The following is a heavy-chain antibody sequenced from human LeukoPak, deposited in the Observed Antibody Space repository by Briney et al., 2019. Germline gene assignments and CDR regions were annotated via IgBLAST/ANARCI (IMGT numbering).Heavy chain of an antibody. CDR3: ARLAAAGRVYFDY. CDR1: GGTFSNYA. V-gene: IGHV1-69*01. Sequence: ASVKVSCKASGGTFSNYAISWVRQAPGQGLEWMGGIIPIFGTANYAQKFQGRVTITADESTSTAYMELSSLRSEDTAVYYCARLAAAGRVYFDYWGQGTLVTVSS. D-gene: IGHD6-13*01. CDR2: IIPIFGTA. J-gene: IGHJ4*02.